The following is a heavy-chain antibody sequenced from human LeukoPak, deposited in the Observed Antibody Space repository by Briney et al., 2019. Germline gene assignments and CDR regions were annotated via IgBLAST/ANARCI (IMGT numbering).Heavy chain of an antibody. CDR3: ARTIFGVVKYAFDI. CDR1: GGSISSSSYY. D-gene: IGHD3-3*01. CDR2: IYYSGST. V-gene: IGHV4-39*01. J-gene: IGHJ3*02. Sequence: PSETLSLTCTVSGGSISSSSYYWGWIRQPPGKGLEWIGSIYYSGSTYYNPSLKSRVTISVDTSKNQFSLKLSSVTAADTAVYYCARTIFGVVKYAFDIWGQGTMVTVSS.